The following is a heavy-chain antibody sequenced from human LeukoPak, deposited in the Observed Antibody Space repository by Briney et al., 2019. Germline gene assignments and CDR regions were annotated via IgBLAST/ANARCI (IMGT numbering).Heavy chain of an antibody. CDR3: AKDPVRRDYQFVFDY. CDR1: GFTFSSYA. V-gene: IGHV3-23*01. J-gene: IGHJ4*02. D-gene: IGHD4-11*01. Sequence: PGKSLRLSCAASGFTFSSYAMSWVRQAPGKGLEWVSAISGSGGSTYYADSVKGRFTISRDNSKNTLYLQMNSLRAEDTAVYYCAKDPVRRDYQFVFDYWGQGTLVTVSS. CDR2: ISGSGGST.